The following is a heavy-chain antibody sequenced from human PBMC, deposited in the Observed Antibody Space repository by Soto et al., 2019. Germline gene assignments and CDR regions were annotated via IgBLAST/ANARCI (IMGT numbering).Heavy chain of an antibody. CDR1: GDTFTDYY. CDR2: VNPSGGHT. V-gene: IGHV1-46*01. J-gene: IGHJ4*02. CDR3: ARGGHVVVVTAALDY. D-gene: IGHD2-21*02. Sequence: QVQLMQSGAEVEKPGASVEVGCKASGDTFTDYYIHWVRQAPGQGLEWMGTVNPSGGHTTYAQHFLGRVTMTRDTSTSTLYMELTSLTSDDTTIYYCARGGHVVVVTAALDYWGQGTLVTVSS.